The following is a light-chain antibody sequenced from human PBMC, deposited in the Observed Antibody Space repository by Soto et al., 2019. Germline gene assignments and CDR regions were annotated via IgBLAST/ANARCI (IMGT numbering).Light chain of an antibody. CDR2: SAS. Sequence: DIQLNQSPSFLSASVGDRVTITCRASQGIGSFLAWYQQKPGKAPRLLIYSASTLQSGVSFRFSGSGSGTEFTLTISSLQSEDFATYYCQQFNSYPPTFGQGTKVEIK. V-gene: IGKV1-9*01. J-gene: IGKJ1*01. CDR3: QQFNSYPPT. CDR1: QGIGSF.